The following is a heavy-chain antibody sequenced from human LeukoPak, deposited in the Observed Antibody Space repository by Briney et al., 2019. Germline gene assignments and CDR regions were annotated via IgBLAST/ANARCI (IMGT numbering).Heavy chain of an antibody. CDR3: ARRYSNYFFDY. CDR1: GYSITSGYY. V-gene: IGHV4-38-2*01. J-gene: IGHJ4*02. CDR2: IYHSGST. D-gene: IGHD4-11*01. Sequence: SETLSLTCAVSGYSITSGYYWAWIRQPPGKGLEWIGNIYHSGSTYYNASLKSRVTISVDTSKNQFSLKLSSVTAPDTAVYYCARRYSNYFFDYWGQGTLVTVSS.